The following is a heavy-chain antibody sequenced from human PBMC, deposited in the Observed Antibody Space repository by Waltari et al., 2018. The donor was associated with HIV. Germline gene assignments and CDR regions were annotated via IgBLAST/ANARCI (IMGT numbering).Heavy chain of an antibody. CDR3: ASRGVWCSAISCYGL. D-gene: IGHD2-15*01. V-gene: IGHV3-11*01. CDR1: GFTFSDYY. CDR2: ISTTGSAI. Sequence: ESGGNLVNPGGSLRLSCAASGFTFSDYYMSWIRQAPGKGLEWISYISTTGSAIYYADSVKGRFTISRDNSKNSLYLQMNNLRAEDTAVYFCASRGVWCSAISCYGLWGHGTLVTVSS. J-gene: IGHJ4*01.